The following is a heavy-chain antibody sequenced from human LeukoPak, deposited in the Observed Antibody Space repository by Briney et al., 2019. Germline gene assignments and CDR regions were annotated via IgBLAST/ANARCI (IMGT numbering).Heavy chain of an antibody. CDR1: GGSFSSYY. CDR3: ARGRLARSPCFDY. Sequence: PSETLSPTCTVSGGSFSSYYWSWIRQPPGKGLEWIGYIYYSGSTDYNPSLKSRVTISVETSKNQFSLNLSSVTAADTAVYYCARGRLARSPCFDYWGQGTLVTVSS. V-gene: IGHV4-59*01. J-gene: IGHJ4*02. D-gene: IGHD6-19*01. CDR2: IYYSGST.